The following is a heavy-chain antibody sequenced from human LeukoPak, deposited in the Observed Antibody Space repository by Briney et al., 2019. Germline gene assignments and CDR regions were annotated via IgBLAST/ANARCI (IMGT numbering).Heavy chain of an antibody. D-gene: IGHD2-8*01. CDR1: GYTFTGYY. V-gene: IGHV1-2*02. J-gene: IGHJ5*02. Sequence: ASVKVSCKASGYTFTGYYMHWVRRAPGQGLEWMGWINPNSGGTNYAQKFQGRVTMTRDTSISTAYMELSRLRSDDTAVYYCARDFVLMVYAMKWFDPWGQGTLVTVSS. CDR3: ARDFVLMVYAMKWFDP. CDR2: INPNSGGT.